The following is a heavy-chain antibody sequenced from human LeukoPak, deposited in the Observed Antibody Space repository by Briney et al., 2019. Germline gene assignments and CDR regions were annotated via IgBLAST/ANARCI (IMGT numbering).Heavy chain of an antibody. CDR1: GDSISNYY. J-gene: IGHJ4*02. D-gene: IGHD3-22*01. V-gene: IGHV4-4*09. Sequence: PLETLSLTCTVSGDSISNYYWSWIPQTPGKGLEWIGYIHTSGSTYYNPSLKSRVTISVDTSKNQFSLKLSSVTAADTAVYYCARGEYDTSAYSNPFDFWGQGTLVTVSS. CDR3: ARGEYDTSAYSNPFDF. CDR2: IHTSGST.